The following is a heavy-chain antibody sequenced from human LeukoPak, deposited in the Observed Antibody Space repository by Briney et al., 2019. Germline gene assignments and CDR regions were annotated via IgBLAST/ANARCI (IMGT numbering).Heavy chain of an antibody. CDR3: ARHTGGRYFDWLLPLFDY. Sequence: GESLKISCKGSGYRFTTYWIGWVRQMPGKGLEWMGIIYPADSDTRYSPSFQGQVTISADKSISTAYLQWSSLRASDTAMYYCARHTGGRYFDWLLPLFDYWGQGTLVTVSS. CDR2: IYPADSDT. CDR1: GYRFTTYW. J-gene: IGHJ4*02. D-gene: IGHD3-9*01. V-gene: IGHV5-51*01.